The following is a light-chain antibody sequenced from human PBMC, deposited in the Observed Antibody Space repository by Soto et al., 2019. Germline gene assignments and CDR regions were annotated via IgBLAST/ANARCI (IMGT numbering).Light chain of an antibody. J-gene: IGKJ4*01. V-gene: IGKV3-15*01. CDR2: GVS. CDR1: QSVNNN. CDR3: QQYNNWPLT. Sequence: EIVMTQSPATLSVSPGERATLSCRASQSVNNNLAWYQQKPGQAPRLLIYGVSARATGIPARFSGSGSGTEFTLTISSLQSEDFAVYYGQQYNNWPLTFGGGTKVEIK.